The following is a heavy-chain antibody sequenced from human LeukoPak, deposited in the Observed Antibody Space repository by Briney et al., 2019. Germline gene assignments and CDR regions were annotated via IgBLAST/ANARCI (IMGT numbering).Heavy chain of an antibody. V-gene: IGHV3-13*01. D-gene: IGHD2-15*01. CDR1: GFTFSSYD. Sequence: PGGSLRLSCAASGFTFSSYDMHWVRQATGKGLEWVSAIGTAGDTYYPGSVKGRFTISRENAKNSLYLQMNSLRAGDTAVYYCARGRDCSGGSCYFWGHDAFDIWGQGTMVTVSS. CDR2: IGTAGDT. J-gene: IGHJ3*02. CDR3: ARGRDCSGGSCYFWGHDAFDI.